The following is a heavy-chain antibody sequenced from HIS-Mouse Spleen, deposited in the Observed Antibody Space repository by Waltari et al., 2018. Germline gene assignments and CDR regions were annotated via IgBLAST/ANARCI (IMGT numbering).Heavy chain of an antibody. CDR1: GGSFSGYY. J-gene: IGHJ4*02. CDR3: ARVNSSFDY. Sequence: QVQLQQGGAGLLKPSETMSLTCAVYGGSFSGYYWSWIRQPPGKGLEWIGEINHSGSTNYNPSLKSRVTISVDTSKNQFSLKLSSVTAADTAVYYCARVNSSFDYWGQGTLVTVSS. D-gene: IGHD6-13*01. CDR2: INHSGST. V-gene: IGHV4-34*01.